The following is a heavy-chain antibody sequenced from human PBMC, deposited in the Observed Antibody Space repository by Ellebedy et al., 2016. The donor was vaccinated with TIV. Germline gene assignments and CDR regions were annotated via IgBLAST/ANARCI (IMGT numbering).Heavy chain of an antibody. D-gene: IGHD3-10*02. V-gene: IGHV4-39*07. CDR2: IYYTGTT. Sequence: MPSETLSLTCTVSGGSISSSSYYWGWIRKPPGKGLEWVASIYYTGTTYYNPSLKSRVTISLDTSKNQVSMKLTSVTAADTAVYYCASTLTITIFLYWGQGTPVTVSS. CDR3: ASTLTITIFLY. J-gene: IGHJ4*02. CDR1: GGSISSSSYY.